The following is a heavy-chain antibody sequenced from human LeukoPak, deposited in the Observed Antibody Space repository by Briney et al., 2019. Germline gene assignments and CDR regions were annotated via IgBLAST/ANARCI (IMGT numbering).Heavy chain of an antibody. CDR3: ARVLYYYDSSGPWFYFYGMDV. CDR2: IYYSGST. V-gene: IGHV4-59*08. D-gene: IGHD3-22*01. Sequence: SETLSLTCTVSGGSISSYYWSWIRQPPGKGLEWIGDIYYSGSTNYNPSLKNRVTISVDTSKNHFSLRLGSVTAADTAVYYCARVLYYYDSSGPWFYFYGMDVWGQGTTVTVSS. J-gene: IGHJ6*02. CDR1: GGSISSYY.